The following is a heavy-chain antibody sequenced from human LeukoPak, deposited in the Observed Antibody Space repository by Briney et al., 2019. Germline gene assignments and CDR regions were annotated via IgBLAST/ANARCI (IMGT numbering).Heavy chain of an antibody. Sequence: PSETLSLTCAVYGGSFSGYYWSWIRQPPGKGLEWIGEINHSGSTNYNPSLKSRVTISVDTSKNQFSLKLSSVTAADTAVYYCAILNGNANAFDIWGQGTMVTVSS. V-gene: IGHV4-34*01. CDR3: AILNGNANAFDI. CDR2: INHSGST. CDR1: GGSFSGYY. J-gene: IGHJ3*02. D-gene: IGHD2-8*01.